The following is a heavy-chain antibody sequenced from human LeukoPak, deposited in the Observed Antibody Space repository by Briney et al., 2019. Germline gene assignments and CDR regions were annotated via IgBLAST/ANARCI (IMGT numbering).Heavy chain of an antibody. J-gene: IGHJ5*02. CDR3: ARRFLVYCSSTSCHNWFDP. CDR2: ISYDGSNK. CDR1: GFTFSNVW. Sequence: GGSLRLSCAASGFTFSNVWMSWVRQAPGKGLEWVAVISYDGSNKYYADSVKGRFTISRDNSKNTLYLQMNSLRAEDTAVYYCARRFLVYCSSTSCHNWFDPWGQGTLVTVSS. V-gene: IGHV3-30-3*01. D-gene: IGHD2-2*01.